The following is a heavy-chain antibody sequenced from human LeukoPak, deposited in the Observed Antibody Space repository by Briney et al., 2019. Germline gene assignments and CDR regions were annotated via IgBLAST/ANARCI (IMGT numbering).Heavy chain of an antibody. Sequence: GGSLRLSCAASGFTFSTYGMHWVRQAPGKGLEWVAFIRYDGSNKYYADSVKGRFTISRDNSKNTLYLQMNSLRAEDTAIYYCAKDRAAASTVDYWGQGTLVTVST. CDR2: IRYDGSNK. CDR3: AKDRAAASTVDY. D-gene: IGHD6-13*01. J-gene: IGHJ4*02. CDR1: GFTFSTYG. V-gene: IGHV3-30*02.